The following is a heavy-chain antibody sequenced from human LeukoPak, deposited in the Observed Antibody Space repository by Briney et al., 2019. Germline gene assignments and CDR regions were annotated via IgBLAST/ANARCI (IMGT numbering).Heavy chain of an antibody. V-gene: IGHV3-30*02. CDR1: GFTFSSYG. J-gene: IGHJ4*02. CDR3: AKDRWAFAHCSGGSCPFHY. Sequence: GGSLRLSCAASGFTFSSYGMHWVRQAPGKGLEWVAFIRYDGSNKYYADSVKGRFTISRDNSKNTLHLQMNSLRAEDTAVYYCAKDRWAFAHCSGGSCPFHYWGQGTLVTVSS. CDR2: IRYDGSNK. D-gene: IGHD2-15*01.